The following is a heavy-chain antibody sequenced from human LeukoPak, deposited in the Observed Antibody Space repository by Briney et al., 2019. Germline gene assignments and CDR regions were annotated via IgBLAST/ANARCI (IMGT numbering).Heavy chain of an antibody. J-gene: IGHJ4*02. V-gene: IGHV1-24*01. CDR1: GYTLTELS. CDR3: ATVQTMVSSGYYNDY. D-gene: IGHD3-22*01. Sequence: GASVKVSCKVSGYTLTELSMNWVRQAPGKGLEWMGGFDPEDGETIYAQKFQGRVTMTEDTSTDTAYMELSSLRTEDTAVYYCATVQTMVSSGYYNDYWGREPWSPSPQ. CDR2: FDPEDGET.